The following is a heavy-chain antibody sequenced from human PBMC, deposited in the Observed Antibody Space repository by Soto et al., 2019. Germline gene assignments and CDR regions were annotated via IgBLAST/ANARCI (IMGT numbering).Heavy chain of an antibody. D-gene: IGHD3-3*01. CDR1: GCSISSYY. CDR3: AREGLYDFWSGYSDDAFDI. J-gene: IGHJ3*02. Sequence: PSVTPSLTCTVSGCSISSYYWRWIRQPAGEGLEWIGRIYTSGSTNYNPPLKSRVTMSVDTSKNQFSLKLSSVTAADTAVYYCAREGLYDFWSGYSDDAFDIWGQGTMVTVSS. V-gene: IGHV4-4*07. CDR2: IYTSGST.